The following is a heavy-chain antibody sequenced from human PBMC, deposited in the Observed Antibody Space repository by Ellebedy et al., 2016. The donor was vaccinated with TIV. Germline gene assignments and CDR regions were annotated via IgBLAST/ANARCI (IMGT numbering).Heavy chain of an antibody. J-gene: IGHJ4*02. CDR2: IWYDGSNK. D-gene: IGHD3-22*01. CDR1: GFTFSSYG. CDR3: AREVDPYDSSDL. V-gene: IGHV3-33*08. Sequence: GESLKISCAASGFTFSSYGMHWVRQAPGKGLEWVAVIWYDGSNKYYADSVKGRFTISRDNSKTTLYLQMNSLRAEDTAVYYCAREVDPYDSSDLWGQGTLVTVSS.